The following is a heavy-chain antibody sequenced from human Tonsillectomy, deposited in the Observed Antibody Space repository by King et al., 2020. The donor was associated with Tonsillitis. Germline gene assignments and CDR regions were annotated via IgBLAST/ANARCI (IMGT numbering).Heavy chain of an antibody. D-gene: IGHD3-22*01. J-gene: IGHJ4*02. V-gene: IGHV3-33*08. CDR3: ARGYYDGSGYYLGDY. CDR1: GFTFSSYG. CDR2: VWYDGSTK. Sequence: VQLVESGGGVVQPGRSLRLSCAASGFTFSSYGMQWVRQAPGKGLEWVAVVWYDGSTKYYADSVKGRFTISRDNSKNTLYLQMNSLRAEDTAVYYCARGYYDGSGYYLGDYWGQGTLVTVSS.